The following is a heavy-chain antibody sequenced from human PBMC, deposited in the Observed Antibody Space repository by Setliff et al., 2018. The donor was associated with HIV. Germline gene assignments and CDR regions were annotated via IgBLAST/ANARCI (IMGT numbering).Heavy chain of an antibody. CDR3: ARTRGYTYGYIDS. D-gene: IGHD5-18*01. Sequence: SETLSLTCIVSGGSMSSSSSYWGWIRQPPGQGPEWIGNIYYSGSTYYNPSLKSRVTISVDTSKNQFSLRLSSVTAADTAVYYCARTRGYTYGYIDSWGQGTLVTVSS. CDR2: IYYSGST. V-gene: IGHV4-39*01. J-gene: IGHJ4*02. CDR1: GGSMSSSSSY.